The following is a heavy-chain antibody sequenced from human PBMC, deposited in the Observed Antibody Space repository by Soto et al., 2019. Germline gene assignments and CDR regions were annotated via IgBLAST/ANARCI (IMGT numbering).Heavy chain of an antibody. CDR3: AKGPLVPFGELLSYFDY. CDR1: GFTFSSYA. D-gene: IGHD3-10*01. V-gene: IGHV3-23*01. J-gene: IGHJ4*02. Sequence: GGSLRLSCAASGFTFSSYAMSWVRQAPGKGLEWVSAISGSGGSTYYADSVKGRFTISRDNSKNTLYLQMNSLRAEDTAVYYCAKGPLVPFGELLSYFDYWGQGTLVTVSS. CDR2: ISGSGGST.